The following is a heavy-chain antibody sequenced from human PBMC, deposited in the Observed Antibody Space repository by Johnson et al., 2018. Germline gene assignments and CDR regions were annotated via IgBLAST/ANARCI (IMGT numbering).Heavy chain of an antibody. CDR3: GRRYWSGGSCYSGLDAFDI. CDR2: IKQDGSEK. Sequence: VQLVQSGGGLVQPGGSLRLSCAASGFTFSSYWMSWVRQAPGKGLEWVANIKQDGSEKYYVDSVKGRFTISRANAKNSLYLQINSLRAGDKAGYYCGRRYWSGGSCYSGLDAFDIWGQGTMVPVSS. V-gene: IGHV3-7*01. CDR1: GFTFSSYW. D-gene: IGHD2-15*01. J-gene: IGHJ3*02.